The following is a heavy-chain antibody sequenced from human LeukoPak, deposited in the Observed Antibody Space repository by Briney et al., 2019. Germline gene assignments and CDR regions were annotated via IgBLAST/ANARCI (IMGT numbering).Heavy chain of an antibody. CDR1: GFSVSINF. D-gene: IGHD1-7*01. Sequence: GSLRLSCAASGFSVSINFMSWVRQPPGKGLEWIGEINHSGSTNYNPSLKSRVTISVDTSKNQFSLKLSSVTAADTAVYYCARGVTGTTLLYYYYYMDVWGKGTTVTVSS. CDR2: INHSGST. CDR3: ARGVTGTTLLYYYYYMDV. J-gene: IGHJ6*03. V-gene: IGHV4-34*01.